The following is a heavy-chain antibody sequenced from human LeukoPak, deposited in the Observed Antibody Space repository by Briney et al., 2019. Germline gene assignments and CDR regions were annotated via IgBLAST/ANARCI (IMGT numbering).Heavy chain of an antibody. CDR1: GFTFNNFA. CDR2: ISGSGERT. V-gene: IGHV3-23*01. Sequence: GGSLRLSCAAPGFTFNNFAMTWVRQAPGKGLEWVSTISGSGERTYYADSVKGRFAISRDNSKNRVYLQMNSLRAEDTAVYYCAKTARQAAWFRDYYWGQGTLVTVSS. D-gene: IGHD3-10*01. CDR3: AKTARQAAWFRDYY. J-gene: IGHJ4*02.